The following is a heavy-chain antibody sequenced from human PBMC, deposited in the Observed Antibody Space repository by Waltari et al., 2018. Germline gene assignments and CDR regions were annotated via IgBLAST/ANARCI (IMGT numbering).Heavy chain of an antibody. CDR2: IKQDGSEK. V-gene: IGHV3-7*01. J-gene: IGHJ4*02. CDR1: GFTFSTHW. Sequence: EVQLVESGGGLVQPGGSLSLSCAAFGFTFSTHWMSWARQAPGKGLEWVDNIKQDGSEKYYEDSVKGRFTISRDNAKNSLYLQMNSLRAEDSAVYHCVRGAVDNWGQGTLVTVSS. D-gene: IGHD2-15*01. CDR3: VRGAVDN.